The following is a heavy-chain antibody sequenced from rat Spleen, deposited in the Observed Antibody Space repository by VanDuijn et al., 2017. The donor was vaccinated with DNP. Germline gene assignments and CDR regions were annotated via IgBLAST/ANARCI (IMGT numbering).Heavy chain of an antibody. D-gene: IGHD1-12*02. Sequence: EVQLVESGGGLVQPGGSMKLSCAASGFTFSNYYMAWVRQAPKKGLEWVTSISYEGGNTFYGDSVKGRFTISRENAKNTLYLQMNSLRSEDSATYYCAREGDYYDGSFVDALDAWGQGTSVTVSS. J-gene: IGHJ4*01. V-gene: IGHV5-22*01. CDR1: GFTFSNYY. CDR3: AREGDYYDGSFVDALDA. CDR2: ISYEGGNT.